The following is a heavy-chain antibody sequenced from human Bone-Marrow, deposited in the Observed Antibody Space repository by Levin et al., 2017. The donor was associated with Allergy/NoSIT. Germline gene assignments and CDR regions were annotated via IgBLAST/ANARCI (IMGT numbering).Heavy chain of an antibody. CDR1: GFTFNKYA. V-gene: IGHV3-48*02. CDR3: ARDYCSGSSCYFKFDS. CDR2: ISISSSTI. D-gene: IGHD2-15*01. J-gene: IGHJ4*02. Sequence: LSLTCAASGFTFNKYAMNWVRPAPGKGLEWVSYISISSSTIYYADSVKGRFTISRDNAKNSLYLQMNSLRDEDTAVYYCARDYCSGSSCYFKFDSWGQGTLVTVSS.